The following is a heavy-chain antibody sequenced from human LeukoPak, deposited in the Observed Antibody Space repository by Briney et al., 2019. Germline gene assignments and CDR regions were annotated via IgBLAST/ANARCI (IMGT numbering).Heavy chain of an antibody. D-gene: IGHD6-13*01. CDR2: VSDSGDGT. CDR1: GFTFSNYA. Sequence: PGGSLRLSCAASGFTFSNYAMYWVRQAPGKGLEWVLGVSDSGDGTHYADSVKGRFTISRDNSKNTLFLQMDSLRAEDTAVYYCAKGRGSSSSYHFDYWGQGTLVTVSS. J-gene: IGHJ4*02. V-gene: IGHV3-23*01. CDR3: AKGRGSSSSYHFDY.